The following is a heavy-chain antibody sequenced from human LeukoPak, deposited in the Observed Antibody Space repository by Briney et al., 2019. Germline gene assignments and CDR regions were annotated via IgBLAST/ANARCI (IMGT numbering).Heavy chain of an antibody. CDR1: GGSINNSNW. D-gene: IGHD2-21*01. Sequence: SETLSLTCAVSGGSINNSNWWSWVRQPPGKGLEWIGEIYHSGSTYYNPSLKSRVTLSIDKSKNHFSLKLSSVTAADTAVYYCARITFVVEGYGMDVWGQGTTVTVSS. J-gene: IGHJ6*02. CDR3: ARITFVVEGYGMDV. V-gene: IGHV4-4*02. CDR2: IYHSGST.